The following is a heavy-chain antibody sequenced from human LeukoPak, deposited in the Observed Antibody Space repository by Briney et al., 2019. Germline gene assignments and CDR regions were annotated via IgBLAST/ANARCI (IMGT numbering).Heavy chain of an antibody. Sequence: SQTLSLTCTVSGGSISSGGYYWSWIRQHPGKGLEWIGYIYYSGSTYYNPSLKSRVTISVDTSNNQFSLKLSSVTAADTAVYYCARHKGDGYNSWPYDYWGQGTLVTVSS. CDR1: GGSISSGGYY. CDR2: IYYSGST. CDR3: ARHKGDGYNSWPYDY. J-gene: IGHJ4*02. V-gene: IGHV4-31*03. D-gene: IGHD5-24*01.